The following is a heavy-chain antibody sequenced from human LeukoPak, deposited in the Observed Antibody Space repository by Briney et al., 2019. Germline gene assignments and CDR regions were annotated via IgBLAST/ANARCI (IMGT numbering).Heavy chain of an antibody. D-gene: IGHD2-15*01. J-gene: IGHJ5*02. CDR3: ARVDGSCSGGSCPSGNWFDP. CDR2: INHSGST. Sequence: PSETLSLTCAVYGGSFSGYYWSWIRQPPGKGLEWIGEINHSGSTNYNPSLKSRGTISVDTSKNQFSLKLNSVTAADTAVYYCARVDGSCSGGSCPSGNWFDPWGQGTLVTVSS. V-gene: IGHV4-34*01. CDR1: GGSFSGYY.